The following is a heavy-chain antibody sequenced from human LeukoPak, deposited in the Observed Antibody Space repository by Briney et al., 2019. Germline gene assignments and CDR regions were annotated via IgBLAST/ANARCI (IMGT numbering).Heavy chain of an antibody. D-gene: IGHD4-17*01. CDR2: IYYSGST. CDR3: ARSHRLEYGDQTFDY. J-gene: IGHJ4*02. V-gene: IGHV4-39*01. Sequence: SETLSLTCTVSGGSISSSSYYWGWIRQPPGKGLEWIGSIYYSGSTYYNPSLKSRVTISVDTSKNQFSLKLSSVTAADTAVYYCARSHRLEYGDQTFDYWGQGTLVTVSS. CDR1: GGSISSSSYY.